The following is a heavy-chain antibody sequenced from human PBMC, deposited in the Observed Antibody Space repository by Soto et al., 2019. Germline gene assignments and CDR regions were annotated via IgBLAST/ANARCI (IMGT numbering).Heavy chain of an antibody. V-gene: IGHV3-48*02. CDR2: ISSVTTSI. D-gene: IGHD2-2*01. CDR1: GFTFSTYS. Sequence: EGSLRLSCAASGFTFSTYSMNWVRQAPGKGLEWVSYISSVTTSIYYADSVQGRFTISRDNAKNSLYLQMNSLRDEDTAVYYCARDPIVVVPAATDWFDPWGQGTLGTVSS. CDR3: ARDPIVVVPAATDWFDP. J-gene: IGHJ5*02.